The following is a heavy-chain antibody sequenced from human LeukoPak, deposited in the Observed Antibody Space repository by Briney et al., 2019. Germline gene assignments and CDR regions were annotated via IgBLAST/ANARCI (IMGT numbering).Heavy chain of an antibody. D-gene: IGHD2-2*02. Sequence: ASVKVSCKASGGTFSSYTISWVRQAPGQGLEWMGRIIPILGIANYAQKFQGRVTITADKSTSTAYMELSSLRSEDTAVYYCAGSELGYCSSTSCYTPHFDYWGQGTLVTVSS. CDR3: AGSELGYCSSTSCYTPHFDY. J-gene: IGHJ4*02. CDR1: GGTFSSYT. CDR2: IIPILGIA. V-gene: IGHV1-69*02.